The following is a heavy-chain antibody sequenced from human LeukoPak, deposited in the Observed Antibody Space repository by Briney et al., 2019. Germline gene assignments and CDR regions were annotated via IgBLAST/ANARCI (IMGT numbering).Heavy chain of an antibody. D-gene: IGHD5-18*01. J-gene: IGHJ4*02. CDR3: ARGYRYPTGYFDY. V-gene: IGHV5-51*01. Sequence: GESLKISCKGSGYSFTSYWIAWVRQKPGKGLEWMGVIYVGDSETRYSPSFQGQVTISADKSISTAYLQWSSLKASDTAMYYCARGYRYPTGYFDYWGQGTLVTVSS. CDR1: GYSFTSYW. CDR2: IYVGDSET.